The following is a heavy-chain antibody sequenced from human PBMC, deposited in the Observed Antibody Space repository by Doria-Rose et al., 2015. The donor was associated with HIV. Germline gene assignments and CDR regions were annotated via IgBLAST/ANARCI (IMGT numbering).Heavy chain of an antibody. J-gene: IGHJ4*02. CDR3: ARIKSSRWYHKYYFDF. D-gene: IGHD6-13*01. Sequence: VTLKGSGPVLVKPTETLTLTCTVSGVSLSSPGMGVSWIRQPPGKALEWLANIFSDDERSYKTSLKSRLTNSRGTSKSQVVLTMTDMDPVDTATYYCARIKSSRWYHKYYFDFWGQGTLVIVSA. CDR1: GVSLSSPGMG. V-gene: IGHV2-26*01. CDR2: IFSDDER.